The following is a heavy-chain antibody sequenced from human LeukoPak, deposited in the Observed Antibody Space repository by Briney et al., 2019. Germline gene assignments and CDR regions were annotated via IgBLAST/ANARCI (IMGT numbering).Heavy chain of an antibody. CDR2: IYSGGST. D-gene: IGHD1-26*01. CDR3: ARADFLSGSYFDY. J-gene: IGHJ4*02. CDR1: GFTVSSNY. V-gene: IGHV3-53*01. Sequence: GGSLRLSCAASGFTVSSNYMSWVRQAPGKGLEWVSVIYSGGSTYYADSVKGRFTISRDNSKNTLYLQMNSLRAEDTAVYYCARADFLSGSYFDYWGQGTLVTVSS.